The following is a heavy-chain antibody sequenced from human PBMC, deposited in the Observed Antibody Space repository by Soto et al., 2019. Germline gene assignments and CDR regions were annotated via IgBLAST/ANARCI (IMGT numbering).Heavy chain of an antibody. Sequence: QVQLVQSGAEEKKPGASVKVSCKASGYTFTSYAMHWVRQAPGQRLEWMGWINAGNGNTKYSQKFQGRVTITRDTSASTASMELSSLISEDTAVYYCALAVCGPTSHLDYWGQGTLVTLSS. CDR3: ALAVCGPTSHLDY. CDR1: GYTFTSYA. V-gene: IGHV1-3*05. CDR2: INAGNGNT. J-gene: IGHJ4*02. D-gene: IGHD3-16*01.